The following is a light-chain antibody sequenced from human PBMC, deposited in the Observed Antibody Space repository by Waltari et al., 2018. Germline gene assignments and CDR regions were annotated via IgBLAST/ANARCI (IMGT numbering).Light chain of an antibody. CDR2: VNSDGSH. CDR3: QTWDTGRGV. J-gene: IGLJ3*02. CDR1: SGHSNYA. V-gene: IGLV4-69*01. Sequence: QLVLTQSPSASASLGASVKLSCTLSSGHSNYAITWHQQETGKGPRHLMRVNSDGSHSKGDGTPVRVSGSSSGAERSLIISSLQSEDEADYYCQTWDTGRGVFGGGTKLTVL.